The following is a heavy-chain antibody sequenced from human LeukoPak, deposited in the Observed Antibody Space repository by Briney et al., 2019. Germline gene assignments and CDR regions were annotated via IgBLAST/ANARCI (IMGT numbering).Heavy chain of an antibody. CDR1: GYTLTELS. D-gene: IGHD3-3*01. Sequence: GASVKVSCKVSGYTLTELSMHWVRQAPGQGLEWMGGIIPIFGTANYAQKFQGRVTITADKSTSTAYMELSSLRSEDTAVYYCARAGNDFWSGYLVSGDYYFDYWGQGTLVTVSS. V-gene: IGHV1-69*06. J-gene: IGHJ4*02. CDR3: ARAGNDFWSGYLVSGDYYFDY. CDR2: IIPIFGTA.